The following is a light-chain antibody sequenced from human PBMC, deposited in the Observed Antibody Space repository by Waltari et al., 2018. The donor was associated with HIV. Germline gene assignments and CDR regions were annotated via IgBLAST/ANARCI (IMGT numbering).Light chain of an antibody. CDR1: SSDVAAYNS. CDR2: EFR. Sequence: QSALTQPPSASGSPGQSLPISCTGTSSDVAAYNSVSWYQHQPGKAPKPMIYEFRKRPSGVPDRFSGSKSGNTASLTVSGLQTEDEADYYCTSYAGNNNYIIFGGGTKLTVL. CDR3: TSYAGNNNYII. V-gene: IGLV2-8*01. J-gene: IGLJ2*01.